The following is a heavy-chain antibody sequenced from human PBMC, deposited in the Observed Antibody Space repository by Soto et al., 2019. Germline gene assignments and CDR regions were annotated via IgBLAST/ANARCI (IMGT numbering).Heavy chain of an antibody. CDR2: IYPSYSDT. V-gene: IGHV5-51*01. J-gene: IGHJ5*02. D-gene: IGHD2-21*02. Sequence: GESLKISCTGSGYIFTSYWIVWVLHMPGKCLDCIGIIYPSYSDTRYSPSLQGQFTISADNSINTSYLHCISLKASYTAIYYFARGLLPVDGDSEEPFDPWGQGTLVTVSS. CDR1: GYIFTSYW. CDR3: ARGLLPVDGDSEEPFDP.